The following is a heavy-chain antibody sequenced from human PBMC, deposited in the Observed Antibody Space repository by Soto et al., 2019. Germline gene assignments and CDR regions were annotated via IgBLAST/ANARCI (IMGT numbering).Heavy chain of an antibody. V-gene: IGHV1-8*01. CDR1: GYTLTSYD. Sequence: QVQLVQSGAEVKKPGASVKVSCKASGYTLTSYDIIWVRQATGQGLEWMGWMNPSTGNTDSAEKFQGRLTMTRNTSISTDNMELSSLTFEDTAVYYCARGRIIVAGGFDPWGQGTLVTVSS. CDR2: MNPSTGNT. CDR3: ARGRIIVAGGFDP. D-gene: IGHD6-19*01. J-gene: IGHJ5*01.